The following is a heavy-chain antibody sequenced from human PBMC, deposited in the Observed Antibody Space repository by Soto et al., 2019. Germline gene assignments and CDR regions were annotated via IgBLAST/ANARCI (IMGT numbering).Heavy chain of an antibody. CDR2: IWNDGNGY. V-gene: IGHV3-33*01. CDR3: ARRKISHPTRGAASARGGMDV. D-gene: IGHD6-13*01. Sequence: QVQLVESGGGVVQPGRSLRLSCAASGFTFNNYGMHWVRQAPGKGLEWVAVIWNDGNGYYYANSVKGRFSISRDNSKNTLYLQMSSLRVEDTAVYYCARRKISHPTRGAASARGGMDVWGQGTTVTVSS. CDR1: GFTFNNYG. J-gene: IGHJ6*02.